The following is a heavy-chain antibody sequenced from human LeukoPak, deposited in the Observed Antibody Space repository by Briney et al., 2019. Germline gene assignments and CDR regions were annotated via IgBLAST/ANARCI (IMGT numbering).Heavy chain of an antibody. CDR2: IYTSGST. CDR1: GGSISSYY. D-gene: IGHD6-13*01. Sequence: SETLSLTCTVSGGSISSYYWSWIRQPAGKGLEWIGRIYTSGSTNYNPSLKSRVTMSVDTSKNQFSLKLSSVTAADTAIYYCAKGHGPHGIAGAANFDYWGQGTLVTVSS. CDR3: AKGHGPHGIAGAANFDY. J-gene: IGHJ4*02. V-gene: IGHV4-4*07.